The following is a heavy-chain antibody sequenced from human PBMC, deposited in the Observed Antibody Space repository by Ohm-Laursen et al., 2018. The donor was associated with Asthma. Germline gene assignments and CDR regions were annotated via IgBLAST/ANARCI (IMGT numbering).Heavy chain of an antibody. CDR2: IRYDGSNK. CDR1: GFTFGSYG. V-gene: IGHV3-33*01. Sequence: SLRLSCAASGFTFGSYGMHWVRQAPGKGLEWVAIIRYDGSNKYYADSVKGRFTISRDNSKNTLYLQMNSLRAEDTAVYYCARGSAGTHPEYFQHWGQGTLVTVSS. CDR3: ARGSAGTHPEYFQH. D-gene: IGHD1-26*01. J-gene: IGHJ1*01.